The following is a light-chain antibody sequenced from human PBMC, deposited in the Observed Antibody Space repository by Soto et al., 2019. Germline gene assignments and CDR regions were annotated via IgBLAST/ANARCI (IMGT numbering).Light chain of an antibody. CDR3: MQALQPPIT. Sequence: DIVMTQSPLSLPVTPGEPASISCRSSQSLLHSNGYNYFDWYLQKPGQSPQVLIYEGSNRASGVPEKFSGSGSGTDFTMKISRVEAEDVGSYYCMQALQPPITFGQGTRLENK. J-gene: IGKJ5*01. CDR2: EGS. V-gene: IGKV2-28*01. CDR1: QSLLHSNGYNY.